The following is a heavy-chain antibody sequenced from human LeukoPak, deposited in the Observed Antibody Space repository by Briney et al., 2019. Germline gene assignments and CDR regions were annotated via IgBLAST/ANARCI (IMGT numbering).Heavy chain of an antibody. D-gene: IGHD2-21*02. CDR3: ARDDIVVVTPGAFDI. CDR1: GGTFSSYA. V-gene: IGHV1-69*13. Sequence: ASVKVSCKASGGTFSSYAISWVRQAPGQGLEWMGGIIPIFGTANYAQKFQGRVTITADESTSTAYMELSSLRSEDTAVYYCARDDIVVVTPGAFDIWGQGTMVTVSS. J-gene: IGHJ3*02. CDR2: IIPIFGTA.